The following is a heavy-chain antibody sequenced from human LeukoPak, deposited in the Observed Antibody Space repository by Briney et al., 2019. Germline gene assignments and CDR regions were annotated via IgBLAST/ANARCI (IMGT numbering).Heavy chain of an antibody. Sequence: PGGSLRLSCEASGFAFSSYGMNWVRQAPGKGLEWVSYISRSGGNIHYADSVKGRFTTSRDNTKDSLYLQMTGLRAEDTAVYYCAREVPMDAFDIWGQGTMVTVSS. D-gene: IGHD3-10*01. CDR1: GFAFSSYG. CDR2: ISRSGGNI. CDR3: AREVPMDAFDI. V-gene: IGHV3-48*03. J-gene: IGHJ3*02.